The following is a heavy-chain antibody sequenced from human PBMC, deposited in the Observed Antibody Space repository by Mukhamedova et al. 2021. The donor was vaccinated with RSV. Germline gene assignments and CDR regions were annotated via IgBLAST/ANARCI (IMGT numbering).Heavy chain of an antibody. J-gene: IGHJ4*02. V-gene: IGHV6-1*01. CDR3: VRAGNWKLDY. Sequence: RWTTDYASSVRGRLTISADTSKNQFSLQLKSVTPEDTAVYYCVRAGNWKLDYWGLGTLVTVST. D-gene: IGHD1-1*01. CDR2: RWTT.